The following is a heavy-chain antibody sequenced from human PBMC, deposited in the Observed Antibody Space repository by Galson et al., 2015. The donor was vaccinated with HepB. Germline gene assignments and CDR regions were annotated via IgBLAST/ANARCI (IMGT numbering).Heavy chain of an antibody. CDR3: ARDPRARKGSGYDY. CDR2: INAGNGNT. J-gene: IGHJ4*02. D-gene: IGHD3-10*01. CDR1: GYTFTSYA. V-gene: IGHV1-3*01. Sequence: SVKVSCKASGYTFTSYAMHWVRQAPGQRLEWMGWINAGNGNTKYSQKFQGRVTITRDTSASTAYMELSSLRSEDTAVYYCARDPRARKGSGYDYWGQGTLVTVSS.